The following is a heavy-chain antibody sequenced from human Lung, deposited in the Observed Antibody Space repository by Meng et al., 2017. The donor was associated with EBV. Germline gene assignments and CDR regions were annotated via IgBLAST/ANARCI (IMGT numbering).Heavy chain of an antibody. V-gene: IGHV7-4-1*02. Sequence: QVQLVQSGSELKKPGASVKVSCKASGYTFTRYPMNWVRQAPGQGLEWMGWISTNTGNPTYAQGFTGRFVFSVDTSVSTAYLQISSLKAADTAVYYCARLYCSGGSCYTIDYWGQGTLVTVSS. D-gene: IGHD2-15*01. CDR1: GYTFTRYP. CDR3: ARLYCSGGSCYTIDY. CDR2: ISTNTGNP. J-gene: IGHJ4*02.